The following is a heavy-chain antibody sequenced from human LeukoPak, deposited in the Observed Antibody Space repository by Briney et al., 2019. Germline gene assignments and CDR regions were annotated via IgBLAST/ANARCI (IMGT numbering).Heavy chain of an antibody. CDR1: GFTFSSYG. V-gene: IGHV3-23*01. CDR3: ARDRGSSGWYGWFDP. J-gene: IGHJ5*02. D-gene: IGHD6-19*01. Sequence: GGSLRLSCAVSGFTFSSYGMSWVRQAPGKGLEWVSAISGSGGSTYYADSVKGRFTISRDNAKNSLYLQMDSLRAEDTAVYYCARDRGSSGWYGWFDPWGQGTLVTVSS. CDR2: ISGSGGST.